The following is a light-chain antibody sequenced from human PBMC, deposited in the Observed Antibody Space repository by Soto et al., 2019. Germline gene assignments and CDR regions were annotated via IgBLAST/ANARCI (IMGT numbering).Light chain of an antibody. J-gene: IGLJ1*01. V-gene: IGLV2-14*01. Sequence: QSVLTQPASVSGSPGQSITISCTGTSSDVRAYIFVSWYQQYPGKAPKLMIYDITNRPSGVSNRFSGAKAGNTASLTISGLQAEDEADYYCVSFTTSKSYVFGTGTKVTVL. CDR2: DIT. CDR1: SSDVRAYIF. CDR3: VSFTTSKSYV.